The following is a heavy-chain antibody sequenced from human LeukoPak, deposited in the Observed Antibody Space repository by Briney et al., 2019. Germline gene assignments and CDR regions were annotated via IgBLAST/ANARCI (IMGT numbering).Heavy chain of an antibody. CDR1: GFTVSSNY. V-gene: IGHV3-53*01. J-gene: IGHJ4*02. Sequence: GGSLRLSCAASGFTVSSNYMSWVRQAPGKGLEWVSVIYSGGSTYYADSVKGRFTISRDNSKNTLYLQMNSLRAEDTAVYYCARGDSNYDFWSGLDYRGQGTLVTVSS. CDR3: ARGDSNYDFWSGLDY. D-gene: IGHD3-3*01. CDR2: IYSGGST.